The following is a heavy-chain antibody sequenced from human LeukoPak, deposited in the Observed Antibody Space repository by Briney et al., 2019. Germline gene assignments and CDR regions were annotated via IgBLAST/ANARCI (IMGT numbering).Heavy chain of an antibody. J-gene: IGHJ4*02. CDR3: ARDSLHCNGGRCFHMRVFDY. V-gene: IGHV4-34*01. D-gene: IGHD2-15*01. CDR2: INHSGST. CDR1: GGSFSGYY. Sequence: KASETLSLTCAVHGGSFSGYYWSWIRQPPGKGLEWIGEINHSGSTNYNPSLKSRVTLSVDTSKNQFSLKLSSVTAADTAVYYCARDSLHCNGGRCFHMRVFDYWGQGALVTVSS.